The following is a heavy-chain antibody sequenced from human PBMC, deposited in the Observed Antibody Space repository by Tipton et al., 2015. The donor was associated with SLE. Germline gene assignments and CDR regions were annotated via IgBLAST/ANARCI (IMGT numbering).Heavy chain of an antibody. Sequence: SLRLSCAASGFTFSGSAMHWVRQASGKGLEWVGRIRSKANSYATAYAASVKGRFTISRDDSKNTAYLQMNSLKTEDTAVYYCTRVSEVVVATYYYDYGMDVWGQGTTVTVSS. J-gene: IGHJ6*02. V-gene: IGHV3-73*01. CDR2: IRSKANSYAT. CDR1: GFTFSGSA. D-gene: IGHD2-15*01. CDR3: TRVSEVVVATYYYDYGMDV.